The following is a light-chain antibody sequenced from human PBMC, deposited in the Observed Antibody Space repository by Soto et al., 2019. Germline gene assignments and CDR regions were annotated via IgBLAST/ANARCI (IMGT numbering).Light chain of an antibody. CDR2: DAS. J-gene: IGKJ4*01. CDR1: QSISSW. V-gene: IGKV1-5*01. CDR3: QQYNTYSSLT. Sequence: DIHMTQSPSTLSASVGDRVTITCRASQSISSWLAWYQQKLGRAPRLLIYDASSLESGVPSRFSGSGYGTEITLTISSLQPDDFATYYCQQYNTYSSLTFGGGTRWIPN.